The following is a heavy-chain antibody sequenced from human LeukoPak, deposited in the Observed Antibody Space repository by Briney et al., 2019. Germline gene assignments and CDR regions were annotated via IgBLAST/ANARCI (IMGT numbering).Heavy chain of an antibody. J-gene: IGHJ4*02. Sequence: GGSLRLSCAASGFTFSSYGMHWVRQAPGKGLEWVAVISYDGSNKYYADSVKGRFTISKDNSKNTLYLQMSSLRAEDTAVYYCAKKYYDFWSGYSSFFDYWGQGTLVTVPS. V-gene: IGHV3-30*18. CDR3: AKKYYDFWSGYSSFFDY. CDR2: ISYDGSNK. CDR1: GFTFSSYG. D-gene: IGHD3-3*01.